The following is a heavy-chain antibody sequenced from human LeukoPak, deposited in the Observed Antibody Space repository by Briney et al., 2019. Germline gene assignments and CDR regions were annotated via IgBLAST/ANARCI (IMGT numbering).Heavy chain of an antibody. D-gene: IGHD3-10*01. CDR3: AREGTDQYYYYYMDV. J-gene: IGHJ6*03. CDR2: IYYNGST. V-gene: IGHV4-59*01. Sequence: SETLFLTCTVSGGSISSYYWSWIRQPPGKGLEWIGYIYYNGSTNYNPSLKSRVTISLDTSKNQFSLKLSSVTAADTAVYYCAREGTDQYYYYYMDVWDKGSTVTVSS. CDR1: GGSISSYY.